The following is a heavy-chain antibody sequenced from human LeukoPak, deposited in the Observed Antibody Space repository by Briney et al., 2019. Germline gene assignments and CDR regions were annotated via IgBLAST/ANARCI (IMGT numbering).Heavy chain of an antibody. CDR2: IYTTGTT. J-gene: IGHJ6*02. V-gene: IGHV4-4*07. CDR3: ARGITVTPLGDV. D-gene: IGHD4-17*01. CDR1: AGSISSYY. Sequence: SETLSLTCTVSAGSISSYYWSWIRQPAGKGLEWIGRIYTTGTTNYNPSLSSRVTMSVDTSRNQFSLKLSSVTAADTAVYYCARGITVTPLGDVRGPGTTVTVSS.